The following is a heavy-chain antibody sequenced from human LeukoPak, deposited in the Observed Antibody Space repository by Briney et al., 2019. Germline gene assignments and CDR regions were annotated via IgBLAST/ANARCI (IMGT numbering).Heavy chain of an antibody. V-gene: IGHV4-39*07. J-gene: IGHJ5*02. D-gene: IGHD3-3*01. CDR3: ARGPSITIFGVVMYTWFDP. CDR2: IDYSGGT. Sequence: PSETLSLTCTVSGGSISSSSYYWGWIRQPPGTGLEWIGSIDYSGGTYFSPSLRSRVTLSVDTSKNQFSLNLISVTAADTAVYYCARGPSITIFGVVMYTWFDPWGQGTPVSVSS. CDR1: GGSISSSSYY.